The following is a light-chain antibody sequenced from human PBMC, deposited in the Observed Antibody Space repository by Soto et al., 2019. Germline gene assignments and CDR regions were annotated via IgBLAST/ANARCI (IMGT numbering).Light chain of an antibody. CDR2: EGN. V-gene: IGLV2-23*01. CDR3: CSYAGSSTLM. J-gene: IGLJ3*02. Sequence: QAASVSGSPGQSITISCTGTSSDVGSYSLVSWYQQHPGKAPRLMIYEGNKRPSGVSNRFSGSKSGNTASLTISGLQAEDEADYYCCSYAGSSTLMFGGGTKLTVL. CDR1: SSDVGSYSL.